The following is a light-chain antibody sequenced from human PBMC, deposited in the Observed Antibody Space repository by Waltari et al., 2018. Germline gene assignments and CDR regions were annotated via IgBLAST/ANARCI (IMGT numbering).Light chain of an antibody. V-gene: IGKV3-15*01. J-gene: IGKJ1*01. CDR2: NGA. CDR3: QQYDDWPAT. CDR1: QSSRTN. Sequence: ERVMTQSPDILSASPAETVTLSCRASQSSRTNVPWYQHTPGQAPRLLMYNGATRHTGIPATFSGSGSGTEFTLTISSLQPEDFAVYFCQQYDDWPATFGQGTKVDI.